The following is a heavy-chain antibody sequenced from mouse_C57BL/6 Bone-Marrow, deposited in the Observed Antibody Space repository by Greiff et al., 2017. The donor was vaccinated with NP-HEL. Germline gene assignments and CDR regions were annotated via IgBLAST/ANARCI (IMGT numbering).Heavy chain of an antibody. CDR2: IDPETGGT. J-gene: IGHJ4*01. D-gene: IGHD3-2*01. CDR3: TRYGTARYYYAMDY. CDR1: GYTFTDYE. Sequence: QVQLQQSGAELVRPGASVTLSCKASGYTFTDYEMHWVKQTPVHGLEWIGAIDPETGGTAYNQKFKGKAILTADKSSSTAYMELRSLTSEDSAVYYCTRYGTARYYYAMDYWGQGTSVTVSS. V-gene: IGHV1-15*01.